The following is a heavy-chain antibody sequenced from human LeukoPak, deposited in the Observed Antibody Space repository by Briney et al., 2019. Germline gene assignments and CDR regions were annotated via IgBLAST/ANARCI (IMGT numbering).Heavy chain of an antibody. Sequence: SVKVSCKASGGTFSSYAISWVRQAPGQGLEWMGGIIPIFGTANYAQKFQGRVTITTDESTSTACMELSSLRSEDTAVYYCARGGVRYCSSTSCYYYMDVWGKGTTVTVSS. D-gene: IGHD2-2*01. J-gene: IGHJ6*03. V-gene: IGHV1-69*05. CDR3: ARGGVRYCSSTSCYYYMDV. CDR1: GGTFSSYA. CDR2: IIPIFGTA.